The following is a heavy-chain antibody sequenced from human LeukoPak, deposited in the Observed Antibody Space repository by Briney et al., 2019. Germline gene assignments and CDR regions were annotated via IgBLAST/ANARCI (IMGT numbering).Heavy chain of an antibody. CDR2: IYPDDSDT. CDR1: GYSFTTYW. D-gene: IGHD3-10*01. V-gene: IGHV5-51*01. Sequence: GESLKISCETSGYSFTTYWIGWVRQMPGTGLEWVGAIYPDDSDTRYSPSSQGQVAISADKSVRTAYLQWSSLKASDTAMYYCAGQRGASGSINWFDPWGQGTLVTVSS. J-gene: IGHJ5*02. CDR3: AGQRGASGSINWFDP.